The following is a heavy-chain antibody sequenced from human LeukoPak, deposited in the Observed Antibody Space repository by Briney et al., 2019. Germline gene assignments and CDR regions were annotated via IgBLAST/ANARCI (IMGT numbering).Heavy chain of an antibody. Sequence: GGSLRLSCTSSGLRFGDYGVSWFRQAPGKGLEWVGLIRSKIYHGTTDYAASVNGRFTISRDDSKRVAYLQMNSLKIEDTAVYYCSREGHGYNYFDQWDQGTLVTVSS. CDR1: GLRFGDYG. V-gene: IGHV3-49*03. D-gene: IGHD5-24*01. CDR3: SREGHGYNYFDQ. J-gene: IGHJ4*02. CDR2: IRSKIYHGTT.